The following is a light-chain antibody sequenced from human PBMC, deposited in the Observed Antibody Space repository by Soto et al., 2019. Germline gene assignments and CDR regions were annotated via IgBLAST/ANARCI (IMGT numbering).Light chain of an antibody. V-gene: IGLV1-44*01. CDR2: NNN. J-gene: IGLJ3*02. Sequence: QAVVTQTPSASGTPGQTVTISCSGSRSNIGNNAVSWYQQFPGTAPKLLIYNNNPRPSGVPDRFSGSKSGTSASLAISGLQSEDEADYYCATWDDSLNARGVFGGGTKLTVL. CDR1: RSNIGNNA. CDR3: ATWDDSLNARGV.